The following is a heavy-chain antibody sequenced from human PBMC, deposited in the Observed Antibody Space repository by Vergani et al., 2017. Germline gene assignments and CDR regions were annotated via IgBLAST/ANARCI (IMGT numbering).Heavy chain of an antibody. J-gene: IGHJ5*02. CDR1: GGSISSSNW. Sequence: QVQLQESGPGLVKPSGTLSLTCAVSGGSISSSNWWSWVRQPPGKGLEWIGEIYHSGSTNYNPSLKSRVTISVDTSKNQFSLKLSSVTAADTAVYYCARVRSGVVADPYNWFDPWGQGTLVTVSS. V-gene: IGHV4-4*02. CDR3: ARVRSGVVADPYNWFDP. CDR2: IYHSGST. D-gene: IGHD2-15*01.